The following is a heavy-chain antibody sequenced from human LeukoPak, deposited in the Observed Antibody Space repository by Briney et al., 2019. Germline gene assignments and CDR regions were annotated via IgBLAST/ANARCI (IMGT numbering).Heavy chain of an antibody. D-gene: IGHD6-13*01. CDR3: TRLPPPGIVAAGTADY. CDR1: GGSISSSSYY. CDR2: IYYSEST. Sequence: PSETLSLTCTVSGGSISSSSYYWGWIRQPPGKGLEWIGSIYYSESTYYNPSLKSRVTIYGDTSKNQFSLKLSSVTAADTAIYYCTRLPPPGIVAAGTADYWGQGSLVTVSS. J-gene: IGHJ4*02. V-gene: IGHV4-39*01.